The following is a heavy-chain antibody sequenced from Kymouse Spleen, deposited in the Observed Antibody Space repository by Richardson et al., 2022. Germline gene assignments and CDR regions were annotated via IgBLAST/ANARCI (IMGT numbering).Heavy chain of an antibody. CDR1: GGSISSSSYY. V-gene: IGHV4-39*01. Sequence: QLQLQESGPGLVKPSETLSLTCTVSGGSISSSSYYWGWIRQPPGKGLEWIGSIYYSGSTYYNPSLKSRVTISVDTSKNQFSLKLSSVTAADTAVYYCARQGVTTVSNFDYWGQGTLVTVSS. D-gene: IGHD4-11,IGHD4-11*01. J-gene: IGHJ4*02. CDR3: ARQGVTTVSNFDY. CDR2: IYYSGST.